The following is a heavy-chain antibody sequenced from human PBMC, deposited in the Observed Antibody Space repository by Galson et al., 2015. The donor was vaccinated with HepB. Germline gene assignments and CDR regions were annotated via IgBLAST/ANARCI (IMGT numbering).Heavy chain of an antibody. CDR3: ARGPSWQLATYYFDY. Sequence: ETLSLTCTVSGGSISSYYWSWIRQPPGKGLEWIGYIYYSGSTNYNPSLKSRVTISVDTSKNQFSLKLSSVTAADTAVYYCARGPSWQLATYYFDYWGQGTLVTVSS. J-gene: IGHJ4*02. CDR2: IYYSGST. CDR1: GGSISSYY. V-gene: IGHV4-59*01. D-gene: IGHD6-13*01.